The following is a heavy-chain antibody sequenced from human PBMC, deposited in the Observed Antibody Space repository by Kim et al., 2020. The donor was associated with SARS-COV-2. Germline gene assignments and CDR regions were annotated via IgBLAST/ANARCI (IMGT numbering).Heavy chain of an antibody. V-gene: IGHV1-69*13. CDR3: ARDMATITFLRYYYYGMDV. Sequence: SVKVSCKASGGTFSSYAISWVRQAPGQGLEWMGGIIPIFGTANYAQKFQGRVTITADESTSTAYMELSSLRSEDTAVYYCARDMATITFLRYYYYGMDVWGQGTTVTVSS. D-gene: IGHD5-12*01. CDR2: IIPIFGTA. J-gene: IGHJ6*02. CDR1: GGTFSSYA.